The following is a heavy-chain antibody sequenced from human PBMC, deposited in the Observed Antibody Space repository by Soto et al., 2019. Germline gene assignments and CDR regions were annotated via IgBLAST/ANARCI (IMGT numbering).Heavy chain of an antibody. Sequence: EVQLVESGGGLVKPGGSLRLSCAASGFTFGNAWMSWVRQAPGKGLEWVGRIKSKTDGGTTDYAAPVKGRFTISRDDSKNPLYLQMNSLKTEDTAVYYCTTQYSSGWYVAFDIWGQGTMVTVSS. CDR2: IKSKTDGGTT. CDR1: GFTFGNAW. V-gene: IGHV3-15*01. J-gene: IGHJ3*02. D-gene: IGHD6-19*01. CDR3: TTQYSSGWYVAFDI.